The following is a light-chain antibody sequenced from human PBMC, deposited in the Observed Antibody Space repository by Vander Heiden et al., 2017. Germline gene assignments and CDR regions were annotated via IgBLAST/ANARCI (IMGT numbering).Light chain of an antibody. Sequence: QSAPTHPASVAGPPGQSITTSCTGTSSDVGKYTLISWYQQYPDKAPKLLIYEVSERPSGISDRFSGSKSGNTASLTISGLQVEDEADYYCCSYGGSSTFVFGGGTKLTVL. J-gene: IGLJ2*01. V-gene: IGLV2-23*02. CDR3: CSYGGSSTFV. CDR1: SSDVGKYTL. CDR2: EVS.